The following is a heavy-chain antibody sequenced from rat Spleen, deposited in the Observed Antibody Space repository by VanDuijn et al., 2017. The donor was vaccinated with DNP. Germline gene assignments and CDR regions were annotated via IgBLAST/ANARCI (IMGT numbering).Heavy chain of an antibody. J-gene: IGHJ3*01. CDR1: GFTFSNYD. D-gene: IGHD1-1*01. CDR3: KRHIYSGNWFAY. CDR2: NASSGYRT. Sequence: EVQLVESGGGLVQPGKSLKLSCSASGFTFSNYDMAWVRQAPKKGLEWVATNASSGYRTYYADSVKGRFSISRNNAKSSQNLQMNSLKSEDTATYYCKRHIYSGNWFAYWGQGTLVTVSS. V-gene: IGHV5S13*01.